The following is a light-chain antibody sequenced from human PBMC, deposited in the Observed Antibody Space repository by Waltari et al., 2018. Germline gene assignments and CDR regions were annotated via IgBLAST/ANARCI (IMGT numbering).Light chain of an antibody. Sequence: DIVMTQSPDSLAVSLGERATINCKSSQSVLYSSDNKNFIAWYQQKPGQPPKLLIYWASTRESGVPDRFSGSGSGTDFTLTISSLQAEDVAVYYCQQYYSTPWTFAQGTKVEIK. V-gene: IGKV4-1*01. CDR1: QSVLYSSDNKNF. J-gene: IGKJ1*01. CDR2: WAS. CDR3: QQYYSTPWT.